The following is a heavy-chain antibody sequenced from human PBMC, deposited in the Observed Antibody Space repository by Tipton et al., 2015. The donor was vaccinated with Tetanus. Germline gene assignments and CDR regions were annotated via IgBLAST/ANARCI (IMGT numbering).Heavy chain of an antibody. V-gene: IGHV4-61*08. Sequence: LRLSCTVSGYSFSSGAYDWVSIRQSPGKELELIGDISNTGSTSYNPSLQSRVSMSDNTSKNQFSLRLSSVTAADTAVYYCARIVRMGDVSFFDCRGLGNLVTVSS. J-gene: IGHJ4*02. D-gene: IGHD1-26*01. CDR3: ARIVRMGDVSFFDC. CDR1: GYSFSSGAYD. CDR2: ISNTGST.